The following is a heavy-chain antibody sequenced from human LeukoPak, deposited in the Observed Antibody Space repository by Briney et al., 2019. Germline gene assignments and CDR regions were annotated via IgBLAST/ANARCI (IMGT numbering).Heavy chain of an antibody. J-gene: IGHJ6*02. CDR1: GGTFSSYA. V-gene: IGHV1-69*13. D-gene: IGHD3-9*01. CDR2: IIPIFGTA. Sequence: SVKVSCKASGGTFSSYAISWVRQAPGQGLEWMGGIIPIFGTANYAQKFQGRVTITADESTSTAYMELSSLRSEDTAVYYCASGVGYYDILPNYYYGMDVWGQGTTVTVSS. CDR3: ASGVGYYDILPNYYYGMDV.